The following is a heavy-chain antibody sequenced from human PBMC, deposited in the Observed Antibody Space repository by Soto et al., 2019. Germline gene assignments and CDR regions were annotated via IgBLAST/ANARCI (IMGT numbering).Heavy chain of an antibody. CDR3: ARAVSYYDILTGVRDYYGMDV. Sequence: SETLSLTCAVSGGSISRSNWWSWVRQPPGKGLEWIGEIYHSGSTNYNPSLKSRVTISVDKSKNQFSLKLSSVTAADTAVYYCARAVSYYDILTGVRDYYGMDVWGQGTTVTVSS. V-gene: IGHV4-4*02. CDR1: GGSISRSNW. D-gene: IGHD3-9*01. J-gene: IGHJ6*02. CDR2: IYHSGST.